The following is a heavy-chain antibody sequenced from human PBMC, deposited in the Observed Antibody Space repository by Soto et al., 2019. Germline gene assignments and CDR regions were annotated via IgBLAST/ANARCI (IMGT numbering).Heavy chain of an antibody. CDR1: GGTFSSFA. CDR3: ATPKASSRSSTIGYFHYGLDV. J-gene: IGHJ6*02. CDR2: IIPIFGTP. D-gene: IGHD6-6*01. V-gene: IGHV1-69*13. Sequence: VASVKVSCKSSGGTFSSFAITWVRQAPGQGLEWMGGIIPIFGTPNFAQKFQGRVTIIADASTSTVYMEMSSLTFEDTAVYYCATPKASSRSSTIGYFHYGLDVWGQGTKVTVSS.